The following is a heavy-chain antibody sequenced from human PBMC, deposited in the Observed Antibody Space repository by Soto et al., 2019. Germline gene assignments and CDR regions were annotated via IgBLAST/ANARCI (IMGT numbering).Heavy chain of an antibody. CDR1: GYTFTSYA. CDR2: INAGNGNT. Sequence: QVQLVQSGAEEKKPGASVKVPCKASGYTFTSYAMHWVRQAPGQRLEWIGWINAGNGNTKYSQKFQGRVPITRDTSASTAYMELSRMRSEDTAVDYCARSIVVVTALDYWGQGTLVTVSS. V-gene: IGHV1-3*05. CDR3: ARSIVVVTALDY. D-gene: IGHD2-21*02. J-gene: IGHJ4*02.